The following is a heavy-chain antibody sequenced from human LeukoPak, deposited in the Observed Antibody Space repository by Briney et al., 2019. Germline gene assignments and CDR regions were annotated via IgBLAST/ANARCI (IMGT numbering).Heavy chain of an antibody. D-gene: IGHD6-19*01. V-gene: IGHV3-7*01. CDR1: GFNFGELW. J-gene: IGHJ4*02. Sequence: PGGSLRLSCAASGFNFGELWMAWVRQTPGKGLEWVADIKEDGSEKFYVDSVKGRFTISRDNAKNSLYLHMDSLRAEDTAVYYCARGAYSSGWAYFDHWGQGTLVTVSS. CDR2: IKEDGSEK. CDR3: ARGAYSSGWAYFDH.